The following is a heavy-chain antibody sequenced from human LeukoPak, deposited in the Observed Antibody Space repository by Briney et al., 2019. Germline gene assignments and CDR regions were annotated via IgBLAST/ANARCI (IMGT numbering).Heavy chain of an antibody. J-gene: IGHJ3*02. CDR2: ISSSSDTK. CDR3: ARGGSTGYNYNAFDI. CDR1: GFTFSSCE. D-gene: IGHD3-22*01. Sequence: GGSLRLSCAASGFTFSSCEMNWVRQAPGKGLEWVSYISSSSDTKLFADSVKGRFTISRDNSKNSLYLQMNSLRAEDTAVYYCARGGSTGYNYNAFDIWGQGTMVTISS. V-gene: IGHV3-48*03.